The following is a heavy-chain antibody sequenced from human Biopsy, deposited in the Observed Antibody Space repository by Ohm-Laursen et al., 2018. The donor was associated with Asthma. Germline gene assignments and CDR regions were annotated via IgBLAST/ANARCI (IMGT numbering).Heavy chain of an antibody. CDR3: ARATSTWSQSGPHYFDH. D-gene: IGHD6-13*01. Sequence: TLSLTRVVSPGSINDYYWNWIRQFPGKGLEWIGYVHSTGSTRFNPSLKSRLTISVDTSVDQVSLKLTSVTAADTAVYYCARATSTWSQSGPHYFDHWGQGTLVTVSS. CDR2: VHSTGST. CDR1: PGSINDYY. V-gene: IGHV4-59*01. J-gene: IGHJ4*02.